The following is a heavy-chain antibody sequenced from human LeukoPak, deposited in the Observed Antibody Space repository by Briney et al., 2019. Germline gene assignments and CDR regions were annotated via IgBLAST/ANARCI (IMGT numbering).Heavy chain of an antibody. CDR2: IYYSGST. V-gene: IGHV4-31*03. CDR1: GGSISSGGYY. Sequence: SQTLSLTCTVSGGSISSGGYYWSWIRQHPGKGLEWIGYIYYSGSTYYNPSLKSRVTIPVDTSKNQFSLKLSSVTAADTAVYYCARDSLRQKGFDYWGQGTLVTVSS. D-gene: IGHD5/OR15-5a*01. CDR3: ARDSLRQKGFDY. J-gene: IGHJ4*02.